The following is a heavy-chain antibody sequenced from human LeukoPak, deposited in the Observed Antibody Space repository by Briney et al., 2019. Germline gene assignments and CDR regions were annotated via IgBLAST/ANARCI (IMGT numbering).Heavy chain of an antibody. CDR2: IYHSGST. V-gene: IGHV4-39*07. J-gene: IGHJ4*02. D-gene: IGHD3-3*01. Sequence: SETLSLTCTVAGGSISSSSYYWGWIRQPPGKGLEWIGEIYHSGSTNYNPSLKSRVTISVDKSKNQFSLKLSSVTAADTAVYYCARGRGITIFGVVTYFDYWGQGTLVTVSS. CDR1: GGSISSSSYY. CDR3: ARGRGITIFGVVTYFDY.